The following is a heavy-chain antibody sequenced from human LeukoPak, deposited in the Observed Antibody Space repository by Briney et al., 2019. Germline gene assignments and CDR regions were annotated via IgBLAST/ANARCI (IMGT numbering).Heavy chain of an antibody. CDR1: GGSISSYY. J-gene: IGHJ4*02. D-gene: IGHD4-17*01. Sequence: SETLSLTCTVSGGSISSYYWSWIRQPPGKGLEWIGYIYYSGSTNYNPSLKSRVTISVDTSKNQFSLKLSSVTAADTAVYYCARIYEDYAEDYWGQGTLVTVSS. V-gene: IGHV4-59*01. CDR2: IYYSGST. CDR3: ARIYEDYAEDY.